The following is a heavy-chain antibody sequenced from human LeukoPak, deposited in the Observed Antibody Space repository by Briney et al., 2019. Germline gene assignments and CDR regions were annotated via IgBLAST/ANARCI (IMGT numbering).Heavy chain of an antibody. Sequence: GGSLRLSCAASGFTFSSYAMSWVRQAPGKGLEWVSAISGSGGSTYYADSVKGRFTISRDNSKNTLYLQMNSLRAEDTAVYYCAKVGGCCSSTSCYEAYFDYWGQGTLVTVSS. CDR3: AKVGGCCSSTSCYEAYFDY. J-gene: IGHJ4*02. D-gene: IGHD2-2*01. CDR2: ISGSGGST. V-gene: IGHV3-23*01. CDR1: GFTFSSYA.